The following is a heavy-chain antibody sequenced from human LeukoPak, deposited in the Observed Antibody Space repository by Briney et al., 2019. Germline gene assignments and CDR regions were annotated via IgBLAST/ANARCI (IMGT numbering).Heavy chain of an antibody. V-gene: IGHV1-24*01. D-gene: IGHD3-22*01. CDR2: FDPEDGET. CDR1: GYTFTGYY. J-gene: IGHJ4*02. CDR3: ATDRWTDDSSGYYYGVFDY. Sequence: ASVKVSCKASGYTFTGYYMHWVRQAPGKGLEWMGGFDPEDGETIYAQKFQGRVTMTEDTSTYTAYMELSSLRSEDTAVYYCATDRWTDDSSGYYYGVFDYWGQGTLVTVSS.